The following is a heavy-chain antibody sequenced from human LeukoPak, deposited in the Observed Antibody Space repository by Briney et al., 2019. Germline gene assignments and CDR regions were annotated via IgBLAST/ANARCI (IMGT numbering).Heavy chain of an antibody. CDR2: IISIFGTA. J-gene: IGHJ4*02. V-gene: IGHV1-69*13. Sequence: ASVKVSCKASGYTFPNYYMHWVRQAPGQGLEWMGGIISIFGTANYAQKFQGRVTITADESTSTAYMELSSLRSEDTAVYYCALQAGYCSSTSCPGDYWGQGTLVTVSS. CDR1: GYTFPNYY. CDR3: ALQAGYCSSTSCPGDY. D-gene: IGHD2-2*01.